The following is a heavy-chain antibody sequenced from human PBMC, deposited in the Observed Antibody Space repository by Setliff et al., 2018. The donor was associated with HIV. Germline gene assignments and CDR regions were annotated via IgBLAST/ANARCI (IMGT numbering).Heavy chain of an antibody. Sequence: SETLSLTCTVSGGSINNNQWSWIRQPPGKGLEWIGYIYSSGNTNYNPSLKSRVIISVDTSKNQFSLKLSSVTAADTAVYYCARTLAYHALDIWGQGTMVTVSS. CDR1: GGSINNNQ. J-gene: IGHJ3*02. D-gene: IGHD2-2*01. V-gene: IGHV4-4*09. CDR3: ARTLAYHALDI. CDR2: IYSSGNT.